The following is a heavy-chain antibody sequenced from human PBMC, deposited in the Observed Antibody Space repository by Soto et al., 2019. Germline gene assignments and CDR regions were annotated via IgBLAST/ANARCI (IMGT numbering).Heavy chain of an antibody. Sequence: GASVKVSCKASGYTFTKNYVSWVRQATGQGLEWMGWMNPGSGDTGYAQKFQGRVTMTRDISIATAYMELNSLTSEDTAIYYCARMESFGSLNWFDPWGQGTLVTVSS. J-gene: IGHJ5*02. CDR2: MNPGSGDT. CDR3: ARMESFGSLNWFDP. V-gene: IGHV1-8*01. D-gene: IGHD5-18*01. CDR1: GYTFTKNY.